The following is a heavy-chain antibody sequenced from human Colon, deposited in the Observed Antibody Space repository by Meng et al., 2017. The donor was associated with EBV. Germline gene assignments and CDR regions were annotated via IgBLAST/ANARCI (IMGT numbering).Heavy chain of an antibody. V-gene: IGHV1-18*01. Sequence: VQLLRSEGGGKKTVASVKCSCKASGNTFTNYGIPWVRQAPGQGLEWMGWISAYNGNTNYAQTLQGRLTMTTDTSTSTAYMELRSLRSDDTAVYYCARVEVGITSGDYWGQGTLVTVSS. CDR2: ISAYNGNT. D-gene: IGHD1-26*01. CDR1: GNTFTNYG. CDR3: ARVEVGITSGDY. J-gene: IGHJ4*02.